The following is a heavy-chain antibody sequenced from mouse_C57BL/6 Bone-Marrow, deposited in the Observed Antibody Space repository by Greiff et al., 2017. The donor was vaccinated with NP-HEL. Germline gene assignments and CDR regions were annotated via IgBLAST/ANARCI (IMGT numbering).Heavy chain of an antibody. V-gene: IGHV1-72*01. D-gene: IGHD1-1*01. CDR2: IDPNSGGT. CDR1: GYTFTSYL. J-gene: IGHJ2*01. CDR3: ARYYCGSSSFDY. Sequence: QVQLQQPGAELVKPGASVKLSCKASGYTFTSYLMHWVKQRPGRGLEWIGRIDPNSGGTKYNEKFKSKATLTVDKPSSTAYMQLNSLTSEDSAVSDCARYYCGSSSFDYWGQGTTLTVSS.